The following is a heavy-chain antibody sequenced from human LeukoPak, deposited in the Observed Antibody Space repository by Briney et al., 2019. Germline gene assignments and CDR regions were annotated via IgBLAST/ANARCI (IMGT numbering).Heavy chain of an antibody. CDR1: GFTFSSYS. CDR2: ISSSSSTI. J-gene: IGHJ4*02. Sequence: GGSLRLSCAASGFTFSSYSMNWVRQAPGKGLEWVSYISSSSSTIYYADSVKGRFTISRDNAKNSLYLQMNSLRAEDTAVYYCARDGYYYDSSGYSKPPFDYWGQGTLVTVSS. CDR3: ARDGYYYDSSGYSKPPFDY. D-gene: IGHD3-22*01. V-gene: IGHV3-48*01.